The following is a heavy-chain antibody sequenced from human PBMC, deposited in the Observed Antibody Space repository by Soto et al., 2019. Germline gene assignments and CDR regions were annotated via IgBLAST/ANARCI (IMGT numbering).Heavy chain of an antibody. CDR2: INHSGST. CDR3: ARVGYSSGWYRRGAFDI. Sequence: SVTLSLTCAVYGGSFSGYYWSWIRQPPGKGLEWIGEINHSGSTNYNPSLKSRVTISVDTSKNQFSLKLSSVTAADTAVYYCARVGYSSGWYRRGAFDIWGQGTMVTVSS. J-gene: IGHJ3*02. D-gene: IGHD6-19*01. V-gene: IGHV4-34*01. CDR1: GGSFSGYY.